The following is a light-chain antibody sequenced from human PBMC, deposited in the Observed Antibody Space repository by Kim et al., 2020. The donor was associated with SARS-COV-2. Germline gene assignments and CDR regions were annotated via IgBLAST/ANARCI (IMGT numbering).Light chain of an antibody. Sequence: VALGQTVRITCRGGSLRRSFPNWYQQRPGQAPVVIIYGEKKRPSGSPDRFSGSRSGDTASLTITGAQAEDEGDYFCHSRDRTGDQIFGSGTKVTVL. CDR2: GEK. J-gene: IGLJ6*01. CDR1: SLRRSF. CDR3: HSRDRTGDQI. V-gene: IGLV3-19*01.